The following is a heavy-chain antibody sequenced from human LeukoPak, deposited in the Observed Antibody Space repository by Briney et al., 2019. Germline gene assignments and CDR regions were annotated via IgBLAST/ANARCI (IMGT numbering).Heavy chain of an antibody. CDR1: GYTFTSYA. D-gene: IGHD3-10*01. CDR2: INAGNGNT. Sequence: ASVKVSCKASGYTFTSYAMHWVRQAPGQRLEWMGWINAGNGNTKYSQEFQGRVTITRDTSASTAYMELSSLRSEDMAVYYCARFNGRGVSNDYWGQGTLVTVSA. CDR3: ARFNGRGVSNDY. V-gene: IGHV1-3*03. J-gene: IGHJ4*02.